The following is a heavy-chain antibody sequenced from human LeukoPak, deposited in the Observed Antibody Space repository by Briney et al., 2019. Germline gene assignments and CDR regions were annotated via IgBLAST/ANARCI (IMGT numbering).Heavy chain of an antibody. CDR2: VTSSGRTP. D-gene: IGHD3-10*01. CDR3: AKDRPNFYETSGAYYKPKGDF. CDR1: GFTFDTHA. J-gene: IGHJ4*02. V-gene: IGHV3-23*01. Sequence: AGGSLRLSCEASGFTFDTHAMSWVRQAPEKGLEGVASVTSSGRTPYYADSVRGRFTISRDNSKNTLYLQMNSLRGEDTAVYYCAKDRPNFYETSGAYYKPKGDFWGQGSLVTVSS.